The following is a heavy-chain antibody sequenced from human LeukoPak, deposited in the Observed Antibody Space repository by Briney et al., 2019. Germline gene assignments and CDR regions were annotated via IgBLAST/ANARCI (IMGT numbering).Heavy chain of an antibody. V-gene: IGHV3-9*01. CDR3: VKRGDYYDSSGYYYVFDY. Sequence: GGSLRLSRAASGFTVSSNYMSWVRQAPGKGLEWVSGISWNSGSIGYADSVKGRFTISRDNAKNSLYLQMNSLRAEDTALYYCVKRGDYYDSSGYYYVFDYWGQGTLVTVSS. CDR1: GFTVSSNY. CDR2: ISWNSGSI. J-gene: IGHJ4*02. D-gene: IGHD3-22*01.